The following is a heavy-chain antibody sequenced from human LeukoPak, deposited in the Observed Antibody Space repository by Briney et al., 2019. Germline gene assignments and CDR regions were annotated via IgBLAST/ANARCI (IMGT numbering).Heavy chain of an antibody. V-gene: IGHV1-3*01. Sequence: ASVKVSCKASGYTFTSYAMHWVRQAPGQRLEWMGWINAGNGNTKYSQKFQGRVTITRDTSASTAYMELSSLRSEDTAVYYCARVQAQGGYYDDWFDPWGQGTLVTVSS. J-gene: IGHJ5*02. CDR3: ARVQAQGGYYDDWFDP. D-gene: IGHD3-22*01. CDR2: INAGNGNT. CDR1: GYTFTSYA.